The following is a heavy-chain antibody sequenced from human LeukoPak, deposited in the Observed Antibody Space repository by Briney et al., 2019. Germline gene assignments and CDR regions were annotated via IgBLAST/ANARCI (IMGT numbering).Heavy chain of an antibody. CDR1: GFTFSSYE. V-gene: IGHV3-74*01. Sequence: GGSLRLSCAASGFTFSSYEMNWVRQAPGKGLVWVSRINSDGSSTSYADSVKGRFTISRDNAKNTLYLQMNSLRAEDTAVYYCARDPSEYYYDSSGYYEDYWGQGTLVTVSS. J-gene: IGHJ4*02. CDR3: ARDPSEYYYDSSGYYEDY. CDR2: INSDGSST. D-gene: IGHD3-22*01.